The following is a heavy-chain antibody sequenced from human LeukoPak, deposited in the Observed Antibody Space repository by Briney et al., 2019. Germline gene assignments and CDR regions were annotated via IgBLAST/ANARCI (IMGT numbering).Heavy chain of an antibody. Sequence: GGSLRLSCAATGFTFSHFGMHWVRQAPGKGLEWVAVIWYNGRNQYYRDSVKGRFTISRDNFKNTLHLQMNSLKVEDTAMYYCVREGTSGNGDGYNSYDYWGQGTLVTVSS. V-gene: IGHV3-33*01. J-gene: IGHJ4*02. CDR3: VREGTSGNGDGYNSYDY. CDR2: IWYNGRNQ. CDR1: GFTFSHFG. D-gene: IGHD5-24*01.